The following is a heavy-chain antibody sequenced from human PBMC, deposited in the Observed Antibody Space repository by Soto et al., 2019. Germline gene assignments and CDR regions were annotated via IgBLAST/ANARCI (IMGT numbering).Heavy chain of an antibody. V-gene: IGHV3-53*01. J-gene: IGHJ6*02. CDR3: ARADRDYYYGMDV. Sequence: LRLSCAASGFTVSSNYMSWVRQAPGKGLEWVSVIYSGGSTYYADSVKGRFTISRDNSKNTLYLQMNSLRAEDTAVYYRARADRDYYYGMDVWGQGTTVTVSS. CDR2: IYSGGST. CDR1: GFTVSSNY.